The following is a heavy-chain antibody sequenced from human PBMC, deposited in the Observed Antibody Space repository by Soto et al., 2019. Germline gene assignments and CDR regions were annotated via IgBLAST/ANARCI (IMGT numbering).Heavy chain of an antibody. CDR3: ARDMHAGFTHYFVP. CDR2: TSYTGNP. V-gene: IGHV4-59*02. D-gene: IGHD1-26*01. CDR1: GGSVTSHH. Sequence: PSETPSLTCFVPGGSVTSHHWSWIRPFPGKGLEWIPYTSYTGNPNYHPSLQHRVTISLHTSKNQLSLKLTSMPAADTAVYYCARDMHAGFTHYFVPFGQGTLVTGSS. J-gene: IGHJ5*02.